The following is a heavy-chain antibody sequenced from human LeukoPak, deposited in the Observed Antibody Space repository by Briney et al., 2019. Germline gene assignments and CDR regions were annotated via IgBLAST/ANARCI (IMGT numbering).Heavy chain of an antibody. CDR3: ARDFGGSNYYAFDI. CDR1: GFTFSNYR. CDR2: ISSSGSYI. Sequence: GSLRLSCAASGFTFSNYRMNWVRQAPGKGLEWVSSISSSGSYIYYADSVKGRFTISRDNAKNSLYLQMNSLRAEDTAVYYCARDFGGSNYYAFDIWGQGTMVTVSS. J-gene: IGHJ3*02. V-gene: IGHV3-21*01. D-gene: IGHD1-26*01.